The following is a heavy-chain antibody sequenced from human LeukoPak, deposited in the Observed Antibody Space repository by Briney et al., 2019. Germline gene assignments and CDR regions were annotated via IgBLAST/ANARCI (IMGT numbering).Heavy chain of an antibody. D-gene: IGHD6-13*01. J-gene: IGHJ4*02. V-gene: IGHV3-11*04. CDR3: ARTSAAGTKPRY. Sequence: GGSLRLSCAASGFTVSSNYMSWVRQAPGKGLEWVSYISSSGSTIYYADSVKGRLTISRDNAKNSLYLQMNSLRAEDTAVYYCARTSAAGTKPRYWGQGTLVTVSS. CDR2: ISSSGSTI. CDR1: GFTVSSNY.